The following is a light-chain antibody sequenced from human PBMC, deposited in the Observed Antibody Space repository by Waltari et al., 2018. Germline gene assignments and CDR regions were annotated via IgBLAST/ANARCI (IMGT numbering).Light chain of an antibody. J-gene: IGKJ1*01. V-gene: IGKV3-20*01. Sequence: IVLTQSPRTLPLSPGERATLSCRASQSVSRTIAWYQQKPCQAPRLLIYGASTRATGIPGRCSGSGSGTDFSLTISRLEPEVFAVYYCQHYVRFAATFGQGTKVEIK. CDR2: GAS. CDR1: QSVSRT. CDR3: QHYVRFAAT.